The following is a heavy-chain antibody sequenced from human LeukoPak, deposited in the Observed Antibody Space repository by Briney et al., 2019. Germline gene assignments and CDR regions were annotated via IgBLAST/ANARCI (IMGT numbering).Heavy chain of an antibody. CDR2: IYYSGST. CDR3: ARHYYGSGSYAAHNWFDP. J-gene: IGHJ5*02. V-gene: IGHV4-39*01. D-gene: IGHD3-10*01. CDR1: GFTFSSYG. Sequence: KSGGSLRLSCAASGFTFSSYGMSWVRQAPGKGLEWIGSIYYSGSTYYNPSLKSRVTISVDTSKNQFSLKLSSVTAADTAVYYCARHYYGSGSYAAHNWFDPWGQGTLVTVSS.